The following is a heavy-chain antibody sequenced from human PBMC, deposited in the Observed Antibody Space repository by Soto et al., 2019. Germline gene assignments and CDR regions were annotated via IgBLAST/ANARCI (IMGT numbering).Heavy chain of an antibody. CDR2: MSNDGSRQ. CDR1: GFTLSGND. J-gene: IGHJ4*02. CDR3: ARGGWYASWSSSDC. Sequence: QVQLVESGGGVVQPGRSLRLSCAASGFTLSGNDMHWVRQAPGKGPEWVAVMSNDGSRQYYSDSVKGRFTISRDTSKSTLYLQMISLTTEDTAVYYCARGGWYASWSSSDCWGQGTLVTVSS. V-gene: IGHV3-30*03. D-gene: IGHD2-2*01.